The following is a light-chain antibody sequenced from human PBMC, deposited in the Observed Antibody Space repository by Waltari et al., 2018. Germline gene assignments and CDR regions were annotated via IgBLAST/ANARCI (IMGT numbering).Light chain of an antibody. Sequence: DIVMTQSPDSLAVSLGERATINCKSSQSVLYSSNNKNDLAWYQQKPGQPPKLLIYWASTRESGVPDRFSGSGSGTDFTLTISSLQAADVAVYYCQQYYSTPPTFGGGTKVEIK. CDR1: QSVLYSSNNKND. CDR3: QQYYSTPPT. J-gene: IGKJ4*01. CDR2: WAS. V-gene: IGKV4-1*01.